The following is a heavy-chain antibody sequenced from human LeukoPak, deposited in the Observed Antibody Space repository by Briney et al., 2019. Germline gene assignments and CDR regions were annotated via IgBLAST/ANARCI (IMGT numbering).Heavy chain of an antibody. J-gene: IGHJ4*02. CDR1: GFTFSSYG. D-gene: IGHD5-18*01. CDR3: AKDTDSYGYGAFDY. CDR2: ISYDGSNK. V-gene: IGHV3-30*18. Sequence: PGRSLRLSCAASGFTFSSYGMHWVRQAPGKGLEWVAVISYDGSNKYYADSVKGRFTISRDNSKNTLYPQMNSLRAEDTAVYYCAKDTDSYGYGAFDYWGQGTLVTVSS.